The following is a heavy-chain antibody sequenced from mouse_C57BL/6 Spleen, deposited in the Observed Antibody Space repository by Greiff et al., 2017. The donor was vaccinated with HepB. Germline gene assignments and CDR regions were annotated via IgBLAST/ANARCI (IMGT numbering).Heavy chain of an antibody. CDR2: IDPETGGT. CDR1: GYTFTDYE. CDR3: TRSGSSFPFAY. Sequence: QVQLQQSGAELVRPGASVTLSCKASGYTFTDYEMHWVKQTPVHGLEWIGAIDPETGGTAYNQKFKGKAILTADKSSSTAYMELRILTSEDSAVYYCTRSGSSFPFAYWGQGTLVTVSA. V-gene: IGHV1-15*01. J-gene: IGHJ3*01. D-gene: IGHD1-1*01.